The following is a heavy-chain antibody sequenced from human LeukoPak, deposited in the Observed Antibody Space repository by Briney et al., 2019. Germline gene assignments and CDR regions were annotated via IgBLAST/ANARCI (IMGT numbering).Heavy chain of an antibody. Sequence: GGSLRLSCAASGFTFSSYWMSWVRQAPGKGLEWVANIKQDGSEKYYVDSVKGRFTISRDNAKNSLYLQMNSLRAEDTAVYYCARVFGVVIIWDYSDYWGQGTLVTVSS. CDR2: IKQDGSEK. D-gene: IGHD3-3*01. CDR1: GFTFSSYW. J-gene: IGHJ4*02. V-gene: IGHV3-7*01. CDR3: ARVFGVVIIWDYSDY.